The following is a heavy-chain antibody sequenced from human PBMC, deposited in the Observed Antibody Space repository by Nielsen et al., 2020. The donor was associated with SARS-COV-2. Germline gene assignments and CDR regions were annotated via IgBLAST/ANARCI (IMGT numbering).Heavy chain of an antibody. CDR1: DYTFTNNH. V-gene: IGHV1-18*04. Sequence: ASVKVSCKASDYTFTNNHINWVRQAPGQGLEWMGWISPSNGNTHYAQIFQDRITMTADTSSRTAYMELRSLRSDDTAVYYWARVGSGVVPGPLGIGMWYSYYYMDVWGKRITVTVSS. J-gene: IGHJ6*03. CDR2: ISPSNGNT. D-gene: IGHD2-2*01. CDR3: ARVGSGVVPGPLGIGMWYSYYYMDV.